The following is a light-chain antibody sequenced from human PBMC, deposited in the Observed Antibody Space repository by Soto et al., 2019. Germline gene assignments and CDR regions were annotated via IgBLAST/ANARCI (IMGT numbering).Light chain of an antibody. Sequence: QSALTQPASVSGSPGQSITISCTGTSSDVGGYNYVSWFQQLPGKAPKLIIYEVSNRPSGVSNRFSGSKSGNTASLTISGLQAEDEAHYYCSSYAGSSNVFGTGTKLTVL. CDR1: SSDVGGYNY. CDR3: SSYAGSSNV. J-gene: IGLJ1*01. CDR2: EVS. V-gene: IGLV2-14*01.